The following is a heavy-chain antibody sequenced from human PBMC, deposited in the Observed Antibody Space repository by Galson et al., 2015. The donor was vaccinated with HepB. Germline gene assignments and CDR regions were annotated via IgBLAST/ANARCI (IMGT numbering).Heavy chain of an antibody. CDR3: ARLGDFSGYSSR. J-gene: IGHJ4*02. CDR2: IRSRANSCAT. CDR1: GFTFSGSA. Sequence: SLRLPCAASGFTFSGSAIHWVRQASGKGPEWVGRIRSRANSCATSYVPSLGGRFTISRDDSKNMAYLQMRRLKTEDTAVYYCARLGDFSGYSSRWGQGTLVTVSS. V-gene: IGHV3-73*01. D-gene: IGHD5-12*01.